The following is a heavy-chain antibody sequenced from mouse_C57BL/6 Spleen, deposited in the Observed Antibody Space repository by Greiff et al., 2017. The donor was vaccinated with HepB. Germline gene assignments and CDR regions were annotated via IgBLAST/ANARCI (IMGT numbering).Heavy chain of an antibody. CDR1: GYAFSSFW. Sequence: QVQLQQSGPELVKPGASVKISCKASGYAFSSFWMNWVKQRPGKGLEWIGRIYPGDGDTNYNGKFKGKATLTADKSSSTAYMQLSSLTSEDSAVYFCARSEVLRYPFAYWGQGTLVTVSA. CDR2: IYPGDGDT. CDR3: ARSEVLRYPFAY. D-gene: IGHD1-1*01. V-gene: IGHV1-82*01. J-gene: IGHJ3*01.